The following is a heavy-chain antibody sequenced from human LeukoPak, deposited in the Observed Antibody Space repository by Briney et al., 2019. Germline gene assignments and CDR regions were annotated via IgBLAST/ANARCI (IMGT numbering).Heavy chain of an antibody. D-gene: IGHD2-2*02. CDR3: ARDRVPGLYCSSTSCYTSFDY. CDR1: GGTFSSYA. CDR2: IIPIFGTA. J-gene: IGHJ4*02. Sequence: ASVKVSCKASGGTFSSYAISWVRQAPEQGLEWMGGIIPIFGTANYAQKFQGRVTITTDESTSTAYMELSSLRSEDTAVYYCARDRVPGLYCSSTSCYTSFDYWGQGTLVTVSS. V-gene: IGHV1-69*05.